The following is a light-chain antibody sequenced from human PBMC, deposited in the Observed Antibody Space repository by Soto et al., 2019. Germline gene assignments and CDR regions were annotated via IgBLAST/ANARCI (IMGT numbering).Light chain of an antibody. V-gene: IGKV1-39*01. Sequence: DIQMTQSPSSLSASVGDRVTITCRASQSISNYLNWYKQKPGKAPNLLIYAASSLQSGVPSRFSGSGSGTDFTLTISSLQPEDFATYSCQQSYSTPFTFGPGTKVDIK. J-gene: IGKJ3*01. CDR3: QQSYSTPFT. CDR1: QSISNY. CDR2: AAS.